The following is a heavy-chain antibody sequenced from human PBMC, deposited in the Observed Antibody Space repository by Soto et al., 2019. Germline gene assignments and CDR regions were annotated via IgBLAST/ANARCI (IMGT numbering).Heavy chain of an antibody. V-gene: IGHV1-18*01. CDR1: GYTFTSYG. CDR2: ISAYNGNT. J-gene: IGHJ4*02. CDR3: ASSLLVGYGLEGESD. D-gene: IGHD5-18*01. Sequence: QVQLVQSGAEVKKPGASVKVSCKASGYTFTSYGISWVRQAPGQGLEWMGWISAYNGNTNYAQKLQGRVTMTTDTSTNTAYRELRSLRSDDTAVYYCASSLLVGYGLEGESDWGQGTLVTVSS.